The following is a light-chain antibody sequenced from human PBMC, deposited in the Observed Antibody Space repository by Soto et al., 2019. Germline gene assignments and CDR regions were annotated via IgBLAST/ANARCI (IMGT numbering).Light chain of an antibody. CDR3: QQYNSYS. Sequence: EIQMIQSHCNRPASVENVVTWRCRASQSNTNWLAWYQQKPRTAPKVLIYYASNLQSWVPSMFCGSGSGNELALHTRSFYSADLPIYDCQQYNSYSFGQGTKVDIK. J-gene: IGKJ1*01. CDR1: QSNTNW. CDR2: YAS. V-gene: IGKV1-5*01.